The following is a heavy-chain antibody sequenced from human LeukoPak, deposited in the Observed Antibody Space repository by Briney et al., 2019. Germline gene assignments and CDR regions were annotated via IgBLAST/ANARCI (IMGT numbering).Heavy chain of an antibody. CDR2: ISGSGGST. CDR3: AKGRGYSSSWYYFDY. CDR1: GFTFSSYA. J-gene: IGHJ4*02. D-gene: IGHD6-13*01. Sequence: GGSLRLSCAASGFTFSSYAMSWVRQAPGKGLEWVSAISGSGGSTYYADSVKGRFTISRDNSKNTLNLPMNSLRAEDTAVYYCAKGRGYSSSWYYFDYWGQGTLVTVSS. V-gene: IGHV3-23*01.